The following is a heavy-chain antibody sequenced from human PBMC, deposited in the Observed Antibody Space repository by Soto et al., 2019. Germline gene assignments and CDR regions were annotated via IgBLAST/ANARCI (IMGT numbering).Heavy chain of an antibody. D-gene: IGHD1-26*01. V-gene: IGHV5-51*01. J-gene: IGHJ4*02. CDR3: ARHLSRKQEWEPGDY. Sequence: GESVTISCDGSGYSFTSYWIGWALQMPGKGLEWMGIIYPGDSDTRYSPSFQGQVTISADKSISTAYLQWSSLKASDTAMYYCARHLSRKQEWEPGDYWGQGTLVTVSS. CDR1: GYSFTSYW. CDR2: IYPGDSDT.